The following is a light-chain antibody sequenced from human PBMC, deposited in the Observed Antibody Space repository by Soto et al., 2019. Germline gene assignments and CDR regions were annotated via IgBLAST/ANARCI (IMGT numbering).Light chain of an antibody. V-gene: IGKV3-20*01. Sequence: EILLTQSPGTLSLTPGERATLSCRASQSVSSSYLAWYKQKHGQAPRLLIYGASNRATGIPDRFSGSGSGTDFTLTISRLEPEEFAVYYCQQYGSPRFGGGTKVDIK. CDR3: QQYGSPR. CDR1: QSVSSSY. CDR2: GAS. J-gene: IGKJ4*01.